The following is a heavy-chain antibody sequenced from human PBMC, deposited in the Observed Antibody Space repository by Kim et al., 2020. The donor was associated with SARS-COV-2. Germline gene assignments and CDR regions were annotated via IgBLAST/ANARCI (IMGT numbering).Heavy chain of an antibody. V-gene: IGHV3-23*03. D-gene: IGHD3-3*01. Sequence: GGSLRLSCAASGFTFSSYAMSWVRQAPGKGLEWVSVIYSGGSSTYYADSVKGRFTISRDNSKNTLYLQMNSLRAEDTAVYYCAKSRFLEWLLDYWGQGTLVTVSS. CDR3: AKSRFLEWLLDY. CDR2: IYSGGSST. J-gene: IGHJ4*02. CDR1: GFTFSSYA.